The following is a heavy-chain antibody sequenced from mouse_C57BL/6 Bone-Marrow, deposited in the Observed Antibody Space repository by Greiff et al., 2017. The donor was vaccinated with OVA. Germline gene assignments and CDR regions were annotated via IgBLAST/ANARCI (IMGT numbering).Heavy chain of an antibody. V-gene: IGHV5-6*01. CDR2: ISSGGSYT. J-gene: IGHJ2*01. CDR1: GFTFSSYG. CDR3: ARRMITSYYVDN. Sequence: EVQRVESGGDLVKPGGSLKLSCAASGFTFSSYGMSWVRQTPDKRLEWVATISSGGSYTYYPDSVKGRFTISRDNAKNTLYLQMSRLKSEDTAMDYCARRMITSYYVDNWGQGTTLTVSS. D-gene: IGHD2-4*01.